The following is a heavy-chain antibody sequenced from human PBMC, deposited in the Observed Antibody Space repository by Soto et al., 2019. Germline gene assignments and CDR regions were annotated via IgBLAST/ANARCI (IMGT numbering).Heavy chain of an antibody. J-gene: IGHJ3*02. CDR1: GGSITGYY. Sequence: SETLFLTWTVSGGSITGYYWSWIRQPPGKGLEWIGYMYNSGSTKYNPSLKSRVTISVDKSKNQFSLKLSSVTAADTAVYYCARDNGYGLGIPSWGDAFDIWGQGTMVTVS. D-gene: IGHD3-10*01. CDR3: ARDNGYGLGIPSWGDAFDI. CDR2: MYNSGST. V-gene: IGHV4-59*01.